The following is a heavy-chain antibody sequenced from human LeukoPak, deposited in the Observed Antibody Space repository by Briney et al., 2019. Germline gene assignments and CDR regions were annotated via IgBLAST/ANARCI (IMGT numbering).Heavy chain of an antibody. V-gene: IGHV3-48*04. J-gene: IGHJ4*02. Sequence: GGSLRLSCAASGFTFSSYSMNWVRQAPGKGLEWVSYISSSGSTIYYADSVKGRFTISRDNAKNSLYLQMNSLRAEDTAVYYCARGSYDYDTPTQLFDYWGQGTLVTVSS. CDR2: ISSSGSTI. D-gene: IGHD3-16*01. CDR1: GFTFSSYS. CDR3: ARGSYDYDTPTQLFDY.